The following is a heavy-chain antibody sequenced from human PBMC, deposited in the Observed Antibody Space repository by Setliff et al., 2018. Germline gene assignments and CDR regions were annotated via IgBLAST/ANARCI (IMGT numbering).Heavy chain of an antibody. D-gene: IGHD2-2*01. CDR2: TIPIFGTT. CDR3: TRDTNIVVVPPHRTAFDI. CDR1: GGTFSSYG. J-gene: IGHJ3*02. V-gene: IGHV1-69*05. Sequence: ASVKVSCKASGGTFSSYGISWVRQAPGQGLEWMGGTIPIFGTTNYAQKFQGRVTIITDESTSTAYMELSSLTSADTAVYYCTRDTNIVVVPPHRTAFDIWGQGTMVTVSS.